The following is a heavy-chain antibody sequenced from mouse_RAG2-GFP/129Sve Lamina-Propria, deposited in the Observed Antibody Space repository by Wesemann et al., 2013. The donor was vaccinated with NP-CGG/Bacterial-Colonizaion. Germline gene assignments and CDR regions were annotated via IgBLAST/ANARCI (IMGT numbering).Heavy chain of an antibody. CDR2: INTYSGVP. V-gene: IGHV9-3*01. CDR1: GYTFTTYG. CDR3: ARRNGIYYGNLGYAMDY. J-gene: IGHJ4*01. Sequence: GPELKKPGETVKISCKASGYTFTTYGMSWVKQAPGKGLKWMGWINTYSGVPTYADDFKGRFAFSLETSASTAYLQINNLKNEDTATYFCARRNGIYYGNLGYAMDYWGQGTSVTVSS. D-gene: IGHD2-1*01.